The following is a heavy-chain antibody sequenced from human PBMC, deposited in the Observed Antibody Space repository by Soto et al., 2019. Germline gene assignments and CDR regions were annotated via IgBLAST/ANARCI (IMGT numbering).Heavy chain of an antibody. J-gene: IGHJ4*02. CDR2: ISGSGEMT. CDR3: ARSEMTYNWND. V-gene: IGHV3-23*01. D-gene: IGHD1-20*01. CDR1: GFTFRGDA. Sequence: PGGSLRLSCAASGFTFRGDAMRWVRQAPGKGLEWVSSISGSGEMTHYADSVKGRFTISRDNAKNTLYLQMESLRAEDTALYYCARSEMTYNWNDWGQGALVTVSS.